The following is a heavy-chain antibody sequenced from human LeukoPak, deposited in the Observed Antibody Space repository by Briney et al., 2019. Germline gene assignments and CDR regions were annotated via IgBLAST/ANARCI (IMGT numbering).Heavy chain of an antibody. CDR1: GYTFTGYY. V-gene: IGHV1-2*02. CDR2: ISPNSGGT. Sequence: ASVKVSCKASGYTFTGYYMHWVRQAPGQGLEWMGWISPNSGGTNYAQKFQGKVTMTRDTSISTAYMELSRLRSDGTAVYYCARAMYSSSFAEYFQHWGQGTLVTVSS. J-gene: IGHJ1*01. D-gene: IGHD6-6*01. CDR3: ARAMYSSSFAEYFQH.